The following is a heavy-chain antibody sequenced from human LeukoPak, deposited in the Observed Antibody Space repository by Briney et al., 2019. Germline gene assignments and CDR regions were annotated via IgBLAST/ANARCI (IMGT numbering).Heavy chain of an antibody. D-gene: IGHD5-18*01. J-gene: IGHJ4*02. CDR1: GGSISSYY. CDR2: IYYSGST. Sequence: SETLSLTCTVSGGSISSYYWSWIRQPPGKGLEWIGYIYYSGSTNYNPSLKSRVTISVDTSKNQFSLKLSSVTAAGTAVYYCARVDTAMAVDYWGQGTLVTVSS. CDR3: ARVDTAMAVDY. V-gene: IGHV4-59*08.